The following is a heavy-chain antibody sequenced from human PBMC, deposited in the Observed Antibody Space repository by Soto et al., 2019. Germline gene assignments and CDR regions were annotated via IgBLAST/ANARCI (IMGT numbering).Heavy chain of an antibody. CDR1: GFTFSSYG. V-gene: IGHV3-33*01. Sequence: QVQLVESGGGVVQPGRSLRLSCAASGFTFSSYGMHWVRQAPGKGLEWVAVIWYDGSNKYYADSVKGRFTISRDNSKNTLYLQMNSLRAEDTAVYYCARDGLGGATGTDFDYWGQGSLVTVSS. CDR2: IWYDGSNK. D-gene: IGHD1-26*01. CDR3: ARDGLGGATGTDFDY. J-gene: IGHJ4*02.